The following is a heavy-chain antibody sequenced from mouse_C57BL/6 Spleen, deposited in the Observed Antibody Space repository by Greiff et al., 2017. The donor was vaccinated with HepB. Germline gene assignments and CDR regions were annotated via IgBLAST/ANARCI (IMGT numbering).Heavy chain of an antibody. V-gene: IGHV7-3*01. J-gene: IGHJ2*01. CDR3: ARQGGYFDD. CDR2: IRNKANGYTT. CDR1: GFTFTDYY. Sequence: EVQVVESGGGLVQPGGSLSLSCAASGFTFTDYYMSWVRQPPGKALEWLGFIRNKANGYTTEYSASVKGRFTNARDNSQSILYLQMNALRAEDSATYYCARQGGYFDDWGQGTTLTVSS.